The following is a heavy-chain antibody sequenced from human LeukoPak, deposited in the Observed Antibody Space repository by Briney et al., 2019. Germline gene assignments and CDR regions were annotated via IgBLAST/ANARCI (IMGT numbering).Heavy chain of an antibody. CDR2: IIPIFGTA. CDR3: ARGSPKSYYYDSSGYYLDY. Sequence: SVKVSCTASGGTFSSYAISWVRQAPGQGLEWMGGIIPIFGTANYAQKFQGRVTITADESTSTAYMELSSLRSEDMAVYYCARGSPKSYYYDSSGYYLDYWGQGTLVTVSS. V-gene: IGHV1-69*13. J-gene: IGHJ4*02. D-gene: IGHD3-22*01. CDR1: GGTFSSYA.